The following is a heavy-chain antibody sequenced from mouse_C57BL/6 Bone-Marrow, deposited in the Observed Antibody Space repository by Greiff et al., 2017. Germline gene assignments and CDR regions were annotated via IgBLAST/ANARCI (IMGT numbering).Heavy chain of an antibody. CDR3: ARASLYDYDCKAWFAY. V-gene: IGHV1-4*01. J-gene: IGHJ3*01. CDR2: INPSSGYT. Sequence: VQLQPSGAELARPGASVKMSCKASGYTFTSYTMHLVKQRPGQGLEWIGYINPSSGYTKYNQKFKDKATLTADKSSSTAYMQLSSLTSEDSAVYYCARASLYDYDCKAWFAYWGQGTLVTVSA. CDR1: GYTFTSYT. D-gene: IGHD2-4*01.